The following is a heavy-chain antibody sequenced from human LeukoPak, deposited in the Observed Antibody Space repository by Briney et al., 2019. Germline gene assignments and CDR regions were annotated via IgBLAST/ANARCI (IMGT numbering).Heavy chain of an antibody. CDR3: ARRYYYGSGSPEY. J-gene: IGHJ4*02. V-gene: IGHV4-39*01. CDR2: IYYDGNT. CDR1: GDSISTSAYY. Sequence: SETLSLTCAVSGDSISTSAYYWDWSRQPPGKGLEWIGNIYYDGNTRYNPSLKSRVTISVDGSKNQFSLKLSSVTAADAAVYYCARRYYYGSGSPEYWGQGTQVTVSS. D-gene: IGHD3-10*01.